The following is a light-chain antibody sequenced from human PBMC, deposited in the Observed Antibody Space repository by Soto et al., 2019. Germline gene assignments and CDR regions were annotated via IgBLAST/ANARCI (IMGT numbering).Light chain of an antibody. Sequence: QSALKQPASVYGAPGQSITITNTGTSSDVGGYNYVSWYQQHPGKAPKLMIYDVSDRPSGVSNRFSGSKSGNTASLIISVFQAEDAADYYSSSYTSGFYVFRTGTTVIVL. J-gene: IGLJ1*01. CDR2: DVS. CDR3: SSYTSGFYV. V-gene: IGLV2-14*01. CDR1: SSDVGGYNY.